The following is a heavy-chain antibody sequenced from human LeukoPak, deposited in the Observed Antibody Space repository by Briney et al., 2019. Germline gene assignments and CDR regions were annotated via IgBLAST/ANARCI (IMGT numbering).Heavy chain of an antibody. V-gene: IGHV4-59*01. CDR2: IYYSGST. J-gene: IGHJ5*02. D-gene: IGHD6-6*01. Sequence: PETLSLTRTVSGGSISSYYWSWIRPPPGTGREWIGYIYYSGSTNYNPSLKSRVTISVDTSKNQFSLKLSSVTAADTAVYYCARGSSSGWFDPWGQGTLVTVSS. CDR1: GGSISSYY. CDR3: ARGSSSGWFDP.